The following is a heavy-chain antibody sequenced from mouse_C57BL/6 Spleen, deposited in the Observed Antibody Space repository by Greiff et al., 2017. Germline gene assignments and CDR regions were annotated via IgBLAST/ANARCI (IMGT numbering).Heavy chain of an antibody. Sequence: EVKLVESGGGLVKPGGSLKLSCAASGFTFSDYGMHWVRQAPEKGLEWVGFISSGSSTIYYADTVTGRFTIHRENAKHTLFLQMTSLRSEDTAMYYCARSGYYEYAMDYWGQGASVTVSS. D-gene: IGHD2-3*01. J-gene: IGHJ4*01. CDR3: ARSGYYEYAMDY. CDR1: GFTFSDYG. V-gene: IGHV5-17*01. CDR2: ISSGSSTI.